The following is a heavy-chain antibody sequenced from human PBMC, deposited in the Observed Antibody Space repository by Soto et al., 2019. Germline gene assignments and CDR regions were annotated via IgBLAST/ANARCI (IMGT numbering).Heavy chain of an antibody. CDR2: IYHSGST. Sequence: SETLSLTCAVSGYSISSGYYWGWIRQPPGKGLEWIGSIYHSGSTYYNPSLKSRVTISVDTSKNQFSLKLSSVTAADTAVYYCARVDPAAADYWSQGTLVTVSS. D-gene: IGHD6-13*01. CDR3: ARVDPAAADY. J-gene: IGHJ4*02. CDR1: GYSISSGYY. V-gene: IGHV4-38-2*01.